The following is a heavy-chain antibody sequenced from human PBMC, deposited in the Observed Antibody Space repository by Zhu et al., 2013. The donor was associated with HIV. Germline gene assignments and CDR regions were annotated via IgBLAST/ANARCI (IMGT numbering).Heavy chain of an antibody. Sequence: MQSEAVVKKPGSSVRVSCKSTGGSFSHYAMNWVRQAPGQGLEWMGWISAYNGNTNYAQKLQGRVTMTTDTSTSTAYMELRSLRSDDTAVYYCARDRGDSSGYYSPNYFGMDVWGQGTTVTVSS. J-gene: IGHJ6*02. CDR1: GGSFSHYA. CDR3: ARDRGDSSGYYSPNYFGMDV. D-gene: IGHD3-22*01. V-gene: IGHV1-18*01. CDR2: ISAYNGNT.